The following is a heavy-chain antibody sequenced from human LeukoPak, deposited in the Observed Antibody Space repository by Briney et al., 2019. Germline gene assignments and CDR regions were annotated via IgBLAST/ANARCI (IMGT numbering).Heavy chain of an antibody. CDR2: ISSSGSTI. J-gene: IGHJ4*02. D-gene: IGHD6-19*01. Sequence: GGSLRLSCAASGFTFSSYAMSWIRQAPGKGLEWVSYISSSGSTIYYADSVKGRFTISRDNAKNSLYLQMNSLRAEDTAVYYCARVKPAGAWLGYFDYWGQGTLVTVSS. V-gene: IGHV3-11*01. CDR1: GFTFSSYA. CDR3: ARVKPAGAWLGYFDY.